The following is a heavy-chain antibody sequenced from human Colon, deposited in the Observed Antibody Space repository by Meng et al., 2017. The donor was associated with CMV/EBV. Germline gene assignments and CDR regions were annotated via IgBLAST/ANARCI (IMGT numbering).Heavy chain of an antibody. CDR3: ARGAFD. Sequence: GESLKISCVVSGFSASTNYMSWVRQAPGKGLEWVSGIYSGDSRQYADSVKGRFIISRDHSKNTLFLEMNSLRIEDTALYYCARGAFDWGQGTLVTVSS. J-gene: IGHJ4*02. D-gene: IGHD2/OR15-2a*01. CDR2: IYSGDSR. CDR1: GFSASTNY. V-gene: IGHV3-66*02.